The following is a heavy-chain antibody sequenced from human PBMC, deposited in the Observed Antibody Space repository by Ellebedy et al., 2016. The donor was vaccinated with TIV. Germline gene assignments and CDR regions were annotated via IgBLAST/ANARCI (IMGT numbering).Heavy chain of an antibody. D-gene: IGHD3-10*01. CDR1: GFTFSSYA. J-gene: IGHJ5*01. CDR2: ISYDGSNK. V-gene: IGHV3-30*04. Sequence: GESLKISCAASGFTFSSYAMHWVRQAPGKGLEWVVVISYDGSNKYYADSVKGRFTISKENSKNTLYLQMNSLRAEDTALYYCARWYGSGTYYLDPWGQGTLVTVSS. CDR3: ARWYGSGTYYLDP.